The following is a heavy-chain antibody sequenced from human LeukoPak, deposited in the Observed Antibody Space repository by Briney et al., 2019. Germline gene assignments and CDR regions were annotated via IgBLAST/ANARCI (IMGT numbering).Heavy chain of an antibody. D-gene: IGHD3-3*01. CDR1: GFTFSNYP. CDR3: AKELWEGSGYLDY. J-gene: IGHJ4*02. Sequence: PGGSLRLSCAASGFTFSNYPMTWVRQAPGEGPEWVSAVSGSGGRTIYADSVKGRFTISRDNSKNTLSLQMNSLKAEDTALYYCAKELWEGSGYLDYWGQGILVTVSS. CDR2: VSGSGGRT. V-gene: IGHV3-23*01.